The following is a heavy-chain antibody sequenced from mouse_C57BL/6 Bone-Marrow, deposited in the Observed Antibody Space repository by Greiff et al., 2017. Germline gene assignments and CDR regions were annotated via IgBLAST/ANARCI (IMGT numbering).Heavy chain of an antibody. Sequence: EVQGVESGAELVRPGASVKLSCTASGFNIKDDYMHWVKQRPEQGLEWIGWIDPENGDTEYASKFQGKATITADTSSNTAYLQLSSLTSEDTAVYYCTPDGYPFAYWGQGTLVTVSA. D-gene: IGHD2-3*01. V-gene: IGHV14-4*01. CDR2: IDPENGDT. CDR3: TPDGYPFAY. CDR1: GFNIKDDY. J-gene: IGHJ3*01.